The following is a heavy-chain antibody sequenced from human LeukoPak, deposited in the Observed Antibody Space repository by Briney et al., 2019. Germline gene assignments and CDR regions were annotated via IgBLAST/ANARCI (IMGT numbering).Heavy chain of an antibody. J-gene: IGHJ4*02. Sequence: KPSETLSLTCAVYGGSFSGYYWSWIRQPPGKGLEWIGEINHSGSTNYNPSLKSRVTISVDTSKNQFSLKLSSVTAADTAVYYCARDVPQADREVKKYYFDYWGQGTLVTVSS. D-gene: IGHD4-11*01. V-gene: IGHV4-34*01. CDR3: ARDVPQADREVKKYYFDY. CDR2: INHSGST. CDR1: GGSFSGYY.